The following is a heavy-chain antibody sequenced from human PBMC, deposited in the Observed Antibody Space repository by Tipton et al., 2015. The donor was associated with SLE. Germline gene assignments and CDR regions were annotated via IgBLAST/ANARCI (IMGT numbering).Heavy chain of an antibody. CDR2: ISSDGTTT. D-gene: IGHD5-12*01. CDR3: ARGLQIVATGYDAFDI. CDR1: GFTFSTYW. V-gene: IGHV3-74*01. Sequence: SLRLSCAASGFTFSTYWMHWVRQAPGKGLVWLSRISSDGTTTSYADSVKGRFTISRDNAENTLYLQMNSLRAEDTAVYYCARGLQIVATGYDAFDIWGQGTMVTVSS. J-gene: IGHJ3*02.